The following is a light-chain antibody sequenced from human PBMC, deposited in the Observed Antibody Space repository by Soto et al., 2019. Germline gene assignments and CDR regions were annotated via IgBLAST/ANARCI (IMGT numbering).Light chain of an antibody. V-gene: IGKV3-15*01. CDR1: ESVSSN. CDR3: QQYNNWPPSII. CDR2: GAS. Sequence: VMTQSPATLSVSQGERVTLSCRASESVSSNLAWYPQRTGQAPRLLIYGASTRATETPLRFRGSGSGPEFTLTISSLQSEDLAVYYCQQYNNWPPSIIFGPGTRLEIK. J-gene: IGKJ5*01.